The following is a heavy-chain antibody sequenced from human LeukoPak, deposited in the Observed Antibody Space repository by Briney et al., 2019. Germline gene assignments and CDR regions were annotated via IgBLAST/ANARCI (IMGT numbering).Heavy chain of an antibody. CDR1: GFIFSNYG. CDR3: TIAGEVLPRDAFDI. V-gene: IGHV3-23*01. CDR2: ISASGSAT. D-gene: IGHD1-26*01. Sequence: GGSLRLSCAASGFIFSNYGMNWVRQAPGKGLEWVAAISASGSATSYADSVRGRFTISRDISKNTVYLQMNSLRVEDTAVYFCTIAGEVLPRDAFDIWGRGTVVTVSS. J-gene: IGHJ3*02.